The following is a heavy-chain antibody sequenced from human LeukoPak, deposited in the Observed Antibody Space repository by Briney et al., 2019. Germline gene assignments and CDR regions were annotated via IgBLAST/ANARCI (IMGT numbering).Heavy chain of an antibody. CDR3: ARVMGRLVRTWYFDL. CDR2: IYDGGFT. D-gene: IGHD3-9*01. CDR1: GFTVSSNY. J-gene: IGHJ2*01. Sequence: GGSLRLSCAASGFTVSSNYMAWVRQAPGKGLEWVSVIYDGGFTDYTDSVKGRFTISRDNSKSTLYLQMNTLRAEDTAVYYCARVMGRLVRTWYFDLWGRGTLVTVSS. V-gene: IGHV3-66*01.